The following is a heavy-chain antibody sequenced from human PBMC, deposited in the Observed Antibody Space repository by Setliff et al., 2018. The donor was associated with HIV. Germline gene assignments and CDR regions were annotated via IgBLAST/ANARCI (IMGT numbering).Heavy chain of an antibody. CDR3: ARAYNVYDYRFDSSGYDY. CDR1: GFTFSSFG. CDR2: ISSSGTTI. J-gene: IGHJ4*02. Sequence: QPGGSLRLSCTASGFTFSSFGMHWVRQAPGKGLEWVSYISSSGTTIYYADSVKGRFIASTDNAKNSLFLEMNSLKAEDTAVYYCARAYNVYDYRFDSSGYDYWGQGTLVTVSS. D-gene: IGHD3-22*01. V-gene: IGHV3-48*04.